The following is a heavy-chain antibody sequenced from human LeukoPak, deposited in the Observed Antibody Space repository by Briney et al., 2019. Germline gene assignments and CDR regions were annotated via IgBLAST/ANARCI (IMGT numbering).Heavy chain of an antibody. CDR3: STGRDGYSYFDY. V-gene: IGHV3-15*01. CDR2: IKSKTDGGTI. CDR1: GFTFNNAW. Sequence: PGGSLRLSCAASGFTFNNAWMSWVRQAPGKGLEWVGRIKSKTDGGTIDYAAPVKGRLTISRDDSKNTLFLQMNGLKIEDTAVYYCSTGRDGYSYFDYWGQGTLVTVSS. D-gene: IGHD5-24*01. J-gene: IGHJ4*02.